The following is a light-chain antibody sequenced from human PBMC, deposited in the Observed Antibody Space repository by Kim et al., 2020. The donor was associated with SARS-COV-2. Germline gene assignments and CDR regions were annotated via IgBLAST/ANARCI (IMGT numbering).Light chain of an antibody. CDR2: ENN. Sequence: GKTLTLSCTRSSGSIANNYVHWYQQRPDSAPTNVIYENNNRPSGVPDRFSGSIDSSSNSASLTISGLKTEDEADYYCQSYHSGNVVFGGGTQLTVL. CDR1: SGSIANNY. V-gene: IGLV6-57*03. J-gene: IGLJ2*01. CDR3: QSYHSGNVV.